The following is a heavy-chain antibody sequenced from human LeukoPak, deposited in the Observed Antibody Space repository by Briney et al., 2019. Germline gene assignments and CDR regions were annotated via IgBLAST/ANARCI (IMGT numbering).Heavy chain of an antibody. D-gene: IGHD6-19*01. Sequence: SGGSLRLSCAASGFTFSSYGMYWVRQAPGKGLEWVALISYDGSNKYYADSVKGRFTISRDNSKNTLYLQMNGLRAEDTAVYYCAKDEIGAVAGLIDYWGQGTLVTVSS. CDR1: GFTFSSYG. CDR3: AKDEIGAVAGLIDY. J-gene: IGHJ4*02. V-gene: IGHV3-30*18. CDR2: ISYDGSNK.